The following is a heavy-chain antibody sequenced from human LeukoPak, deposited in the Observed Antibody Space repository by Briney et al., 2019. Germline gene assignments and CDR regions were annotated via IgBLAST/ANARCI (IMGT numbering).Heavy chain of an antibody. D-gene: IGHD3-10*01. CDR1: GFTFSNAW. CDR2: IKSKTDGGTT. V-gene: IGHV3-15*01. J-gene: IGHJ6*03. Sequence: GGSLRLSCAASGFTFSNAWMSWVRQAPGKGLEWVGRIKSKTDGGTTDYAAPVKGRFTISRDDSKNTLYLQMNSLKTEDTAVYYCTTERKENVLLWFGEANYYYYMDVWGKGTTVTISS. CDR3: TTERKENVLLWFGEANYYYYMDV.